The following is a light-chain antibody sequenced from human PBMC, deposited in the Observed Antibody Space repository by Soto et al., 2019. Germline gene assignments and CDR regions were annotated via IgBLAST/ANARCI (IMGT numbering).Light chain of an antibody. CDR1: QSVSNR. CDR3: QQYNTYSWT. Sequence: DIQMTQFPSTLSASVGDSVTITCRASQSVSNRLAWFQQKSGEAPNPLLHKASSLESGIPSRFSGSGSGTEFPLTISSLQPDDFATYYCQQYNTYSWTFCQGTKVEIK. CDR2: KAS. J-gene: IGKJ1*01. V-gene: IGKV1-5*03.